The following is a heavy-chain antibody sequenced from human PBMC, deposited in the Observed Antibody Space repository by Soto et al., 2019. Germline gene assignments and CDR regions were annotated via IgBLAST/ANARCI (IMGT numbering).Heavy chain of an antibody. Sequence: PSETLSLTCSVVGGSISSYYWSWIRQPPGKGLEWIGYIYYSGSTNYNPSLKSRVTISVDTSKNQFSLKLSSVTAADTAVYYCARIYYYGSGSTYYYYYYYTAVLGKGTTVPVS. J-gene: IGHJ6*03. CDR1: GGSISSYY. D-gene: IGHD3-10*01. V-gene: IGHV4-59*01. CDR3: ARIYYYGSGSTYYYYYYYTAV. CDR2: IYYSGST.